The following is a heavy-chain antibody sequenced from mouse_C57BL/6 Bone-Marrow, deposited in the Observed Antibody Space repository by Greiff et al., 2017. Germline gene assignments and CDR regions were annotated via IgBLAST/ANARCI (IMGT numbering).Heavy chain of an antibody. CDR1: GYTFTSYW. CDR3: ARRDYGSSYGYFDV. D-gene: IGHD1-1*01. CDR2: IDPSDRET. J-gene: IGHJ1*03. V-gene: IGHV1-52*01. Sequence: QVQLQQPGAELVRPGSSVKLSCKASGYTFTSYWMHWVKQRPIQGLEWIGNIDPSDRETHYNQKFKDKATLTVDKSSSTAYMQLSSLTSEDSAVYYCARRDYGSSYGYFDVWGTGTTVTVSS.